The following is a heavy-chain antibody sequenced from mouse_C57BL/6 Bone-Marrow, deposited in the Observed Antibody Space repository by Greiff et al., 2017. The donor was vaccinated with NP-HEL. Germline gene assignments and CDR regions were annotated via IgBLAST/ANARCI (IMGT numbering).Heavy chain of an antibody. V-gene: IGHV1-69*01. D-gene: IGHD2-4*01. CDR2: IDPSDSYT. J-gene: IGHJ2*01. CDR3: ARNDYDAYFDY. Sequence: QVQLQQSGAELVMPGASVKLSCKASGYTFTSYWMHWVKQRPGQGLEWIGEIDPSDSYTNYNQKFKGKSTLTVDKSSSTAYMHLSSLTSEDSAVYYCARNDYDAYFDYWGQGTTLTVSS. CDR1: GYTFTSYW.